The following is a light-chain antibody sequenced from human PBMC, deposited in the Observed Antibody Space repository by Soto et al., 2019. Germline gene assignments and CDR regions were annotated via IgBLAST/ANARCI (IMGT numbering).Light chain of an antibody. CDR2: DAS. V-gene: IGKV3-11*01. CDR3: QQRSNWPT. CDR1: QSVSSY. Sequence: EIVLTQSPATLSLSPGERATLSCRASQSVSSYLAWYQQKPGQAPRLLIYDASNRATGIPARFSGSGSGTVFTITISSLEPEDFAVYYCQQRSNWPTFGGGTKVEIK. J-gene: IGKJ4*01.